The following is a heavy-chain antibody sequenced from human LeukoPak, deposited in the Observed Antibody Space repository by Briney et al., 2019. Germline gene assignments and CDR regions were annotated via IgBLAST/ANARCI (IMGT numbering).Heavy chain of an antibody. CDR2: IIPIFGTA. Sequence: GASVKVSCKASGGTFSSYAISWLRQAPGQGLEWMGGIIPIFGTANYAQKFQGRVTITTDESTSTAYMELSSLRSEDTAVYYCANEESIAVAGTSYFDYWGQGTLVTVSS. D-gene: IGHD6-19*01. CDR1: GGTFSSYA. J-gene: IGHJ4*02. V-gene: IGHV1-69*05. CDR3: ANEESIAVAGTSYFDY.